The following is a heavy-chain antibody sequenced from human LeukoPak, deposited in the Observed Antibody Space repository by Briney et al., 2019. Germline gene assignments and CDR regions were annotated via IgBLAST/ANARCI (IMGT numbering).Heavy chain of an antibody. CDR1: GFTFSDYW. CDR3: VRGGTLRYFDWSDY. CDR2: INWNGGSI. Sequence: GGSLRLSCAASGFTFSDYWMSWVRQAPGKGLEWVSGINWNGGSIGYVDSVKGRFTISRDNAKNSLYLQMNSLRAEDTALYHCVRGGTLRYFDWSDYWGQGTLVTVSS. J-gene: IGHJ4*02. V-gene: IGHV3-20*01. D-gene: IGHD3-9*01.